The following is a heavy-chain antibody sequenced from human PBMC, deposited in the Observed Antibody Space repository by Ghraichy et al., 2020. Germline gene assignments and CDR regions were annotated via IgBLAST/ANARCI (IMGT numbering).Heavy chain of an antibody. J-gene: IGHJ3*02. CDR2: ISSSSSYI. V-gene: IGHV3-21*01. Sequence: GGSLRLSCAASGFTFSSYSMNWVRQAPGKGLEWVSSISSSSSYIYYADSVKGRFTISRDNAKNSLYLQMNSLRAEDTAVYYCARVITMIGEDDIYGPTVAFDIWGQGTMVTVSS. D-gene: IGHD3-22*01. CDR3: ARVITMIGEDDIYGPTVAFDI. CDR1: GFTFSSYS.